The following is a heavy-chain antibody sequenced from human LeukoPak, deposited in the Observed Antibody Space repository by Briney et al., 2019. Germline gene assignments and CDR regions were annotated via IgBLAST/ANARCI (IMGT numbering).Heavy chain of an antibody. J-gene: IGHJ4*02. CDR1: GFTFSSYG. Sequence: GGSLRLSCAASGFTFSSYGMHWVRQAPGKGLEWVAFIRYDGSNKYYADSVKGRFTISRDNSKNTLYLQMNSLRAEDTAVYYCAKDLRYFDWLQSFDYWGQGTLVTVSS. D-gene: IGHD3-9*01. CDR3: AKDLRYFDWLQSFDY. CDR2: IRYDGSNK. V-gene: IGHV3-30*02.